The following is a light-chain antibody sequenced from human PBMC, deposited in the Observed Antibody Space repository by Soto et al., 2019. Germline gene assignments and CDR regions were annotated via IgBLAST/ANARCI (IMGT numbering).Light chain of an antibody. CDR3: QQYGGSPLYT. CDR2: GAS. V-gene: IGKV3-20*01. Sequence: DIVLTQSPGTLSLSPGERATLSCRASQTVVSNYLAWYQQKPGQAPRLLMYGASSRATGIPDRFRGSGSGKDFTLTISRLEPEDFAVYYCQQYGGSPLYTFGQGTKLEIK. J-gene: IGKJ2*01. CDR1: QTVVSNY.